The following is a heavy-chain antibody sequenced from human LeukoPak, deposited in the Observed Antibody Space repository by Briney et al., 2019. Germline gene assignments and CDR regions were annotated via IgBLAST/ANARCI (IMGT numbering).Heavy chain of an antibody. D-gene: IGHD7-27*01. CDR2: IYYSGST. J-gene: IGHJ6*04. Sequence: SETLSLTCTVSGGSISSYYWSWIRQPPGKGLEWIGYIYYSGSTNYNPSLKSRVTKSVDTSKNQFSLKLSSVTAADTAVYYCARVRTGVDYYYGMDVWGKGTTVTVSS. V-gene: IGHV4-59*01. CDR3: ARVRTGVDYYYGMDV. CDR1: GGSISSYY.